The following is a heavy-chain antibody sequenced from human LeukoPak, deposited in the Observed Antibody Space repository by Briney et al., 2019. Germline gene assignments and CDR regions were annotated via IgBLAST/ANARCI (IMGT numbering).Heavy chain of an antibody. Sequence: GSLRPSCATSGFTFSSHWMSWVRPAPGKGAGGVANIKQDGSEKYYVDSVKGRFTISRDNAKNSLYLQMNSLRAEDTAVYYCARDLYGSGDFDYWGQGTLVTASS. CDR1: GFTFSSHW. CDR3: ARDLYGSGDFDY. J-gene: IGHJ4*02. D-gene: IGHD3-10*01. CDR2: IKQDGSEK. V-gene: IGHV3-7*01.